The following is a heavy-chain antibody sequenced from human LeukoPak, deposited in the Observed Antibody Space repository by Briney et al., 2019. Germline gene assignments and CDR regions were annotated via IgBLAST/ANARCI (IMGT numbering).Heavy chain of an antibody. CDR1: GGSISSYY. Sequence: PSETLSLTCTVSGGSISSYYWSWIRQPPGKGLEWIGYIYYSGSTNYNPSLKSRVTISVDTSKNQFSLKLSSVTAADTAVYYCATSRAAAGLYFDYWGQGTLVTVSS. D-gene: IGHD6-13*01. J-gene: IGHJ4*02. V-gene: IGHV4-59*01. CDR3: ATSRAAAGLYFDY. CDR2: IYYSGST.